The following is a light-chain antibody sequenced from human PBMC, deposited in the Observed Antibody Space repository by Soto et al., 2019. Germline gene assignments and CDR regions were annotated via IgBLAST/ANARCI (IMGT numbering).Light chain of an antibody. J-gene: IGLJ3*02. CDR1: SGSVSTSYY. CDR3: VLYMGSGIWV. CDR2: STN. Sequence: QTVVTQEPSFSVSPGRTVTLTCGLSSGSVSTSYYPSWYQQTPGQAPRTLIYSTNTRSSGVPGRFSGSILGNKAALTITGAQAEDESDYYCVLYMGSGIWVFGGGTKLTVL. V-gene: IGLV8-61*01.